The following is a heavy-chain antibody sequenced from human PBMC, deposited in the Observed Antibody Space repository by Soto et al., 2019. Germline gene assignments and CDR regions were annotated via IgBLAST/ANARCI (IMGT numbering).Heavy chain of an antibody. CDR3: ARGGYYFYMDV. Sequence: QVPLQESGPGLVKPSETLSLTCAVSGGSISISNWWSWVRLTPGKGLEWIGQIHHSGSTNYSPSLTSRVTISVDKSKNQFSLKMNSVTAADTAVYYCARGGYYFYMDVWGKGTTVTVSS. D-gene: IGHD1-26*01. V-gene: IGHV4-4*02. CDR2: IHHSGST. J-gene: IGHJ6*03. CDR1: GGSISISNW.